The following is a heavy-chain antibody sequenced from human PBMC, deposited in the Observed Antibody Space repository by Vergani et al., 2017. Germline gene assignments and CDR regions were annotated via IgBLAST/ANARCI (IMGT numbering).Heavy chain of an antibody. CDR1: GFTFSSYS. J-gene: IGHJ4*02. Sequence: EVQLVESGGGLVKPGGSLRLSCAASGFTFSSYSMNWVRQAPGKGLGWVSSISSRSTYTYYADSVKGRFTISRDNAKSSLYLQMNSLRADDTAVYYCARGYKYDNSGSYYYLPDYWGQGTLVTVSS. CDR2: ISSRSTYT. D-gene: IGHD3-22*01. V-gene: IGHV3-21*01. CDR3: ARGYKYDNSGSYYYLPDY.